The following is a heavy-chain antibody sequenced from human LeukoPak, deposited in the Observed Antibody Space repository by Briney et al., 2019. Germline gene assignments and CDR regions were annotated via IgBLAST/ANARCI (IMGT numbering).Heavy chain of an antibody. V-gene: IGHV4-4*07. CDR3: SRDVPSAFSGTYVDV. J-gene: IGHJ6*02. Sequence: SQTLSLTCTVSGASIRNNYWSWIRQPAAKGLERLGRIYTSGTTTYNPSLESRVTLSIDTSKNQFSLTLSSVTAADTDVYYCSRDVPSAFSGTYVDVWGQGTTVTVSS. CDR1: GASIRNNY. D-gene: IGHD1-26*01. CDR2: IYTSGTT.